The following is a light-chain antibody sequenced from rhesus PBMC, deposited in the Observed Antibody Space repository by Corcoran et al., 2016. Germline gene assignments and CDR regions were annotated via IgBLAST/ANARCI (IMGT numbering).Light chain of an antibody. V-gene: IGKV1-74*01. J-gene: IGKJ4*01. CDR2: KAS. Sequence: DIQMTQSPTSLSASVGDRVTITCRESENVNNDLNWYQQKPGKAPKLLINKASPLQSGVPSRFSGSGSGTEFTLTISSLPPESFATYSCQQYHSYPLTFVGGTKVELK. CDR3: QQYHSYPLT. CDR1: ENVNND.